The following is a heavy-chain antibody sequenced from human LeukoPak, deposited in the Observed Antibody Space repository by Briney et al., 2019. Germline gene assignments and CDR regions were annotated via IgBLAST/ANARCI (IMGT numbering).Heavy chain of an antibody. D-gene: IGHD3-10*01. J-gene: IGHJ4*02. CDR3: ARDRVGYYGSGTYPYYFDY. CDR2: IFYSGIS. CDR1: GGSINTHY. V-gene: IGHV4-59*11. Sequence: SETLSLTCTVSGGSINTHYWNWIRQPPGKGLEWIGYIFYSGISNYNPSLKSRVTISIDRSKNQFSLKLRSVTAADTAVYYCARDRVGYYGSGTYPYYFDYWGQGTLVTVSS.